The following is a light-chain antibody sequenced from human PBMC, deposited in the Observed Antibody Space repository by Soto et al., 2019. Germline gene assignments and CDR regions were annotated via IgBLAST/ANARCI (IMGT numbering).Light chain of an antibody. CDR2: DAS. J-gene: IGKJ3*01. CDR3: QQRSNWPLT. CDR1: QSVSSY. V-gene: IGKV3-11*01. Sequence: DIVLTQSPAPLSLSPGERATLSCRASQSVSSYLAWYQQKPGQAPRLLIYDASNRATGIPARFSGSWSGTDCTLTISSLEPEDVAVYYCQQRSNWPLTFGPGTKVDIK.